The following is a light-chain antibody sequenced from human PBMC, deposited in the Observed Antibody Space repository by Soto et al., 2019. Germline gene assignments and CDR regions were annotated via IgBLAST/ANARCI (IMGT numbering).Light chain of an antibody. Sequence: EIVLTQSPATLSLSPGERATLSCRASQSVSSYLAWYQQKPGQAPRLLISDASNRATGLPARFSGSGSGTDFTLPFSSLEPEDFAVYYCQHRSIWPAFGQGTRLDIQ. J-gene: IGKJ5*01. V-gene: IGKV3-11*01. CDR2: DAS. CDR3: QHRSIWPA. CDR1: QSVSSY.